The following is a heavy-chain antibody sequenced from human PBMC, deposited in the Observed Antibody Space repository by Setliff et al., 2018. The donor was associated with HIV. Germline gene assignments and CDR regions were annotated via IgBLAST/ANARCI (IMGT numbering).Heavy chain of an antibody. J-gene: IGHJ3*02. CDR2: MYYSGST. D-gene: IGHD3-9*01. V-gene: IGHV4-30-4*08. Sequence: SETLSLTCTVSGGSISSSDCYWSWIRQPPGKGLEWIVYMYYSGSTYYNPSLKSRLTISLDASKNQFSLKLSTVTAADTAVYYCARAGITIFWNAFDMWGQGTMVTVS. CDR1: GGSISSSDCY. CDR3: ARAGITIFWNAFDM.